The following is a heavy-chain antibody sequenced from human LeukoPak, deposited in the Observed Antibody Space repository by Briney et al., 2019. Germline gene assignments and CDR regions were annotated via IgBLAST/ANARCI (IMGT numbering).Heavy chain of an antibody. CDR3: AKNLGATIRTDYYYYGMDV. D-gene: IGHD1-26*01. CDR1: GGSISSSSYY. V-gene: IGHV4-39*07. J-gene: IGHJ6*02. Sequence: SETLSLTCTVSGGSISSSSYYWGWIRQPPGKGLEWIGSIYYSGSTYYNPSLKSRVTISVDTSKNQFSLKLSSVTAADTAVYYCAKNLGATIRTDYYYYGMDVWGQGTTVTVSS. CDR2: IYYSGST.